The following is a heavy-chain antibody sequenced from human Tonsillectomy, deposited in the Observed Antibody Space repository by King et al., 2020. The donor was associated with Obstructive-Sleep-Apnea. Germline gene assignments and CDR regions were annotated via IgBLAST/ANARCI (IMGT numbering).Heavy chain of an antibody. CDR1: GFTFDDYG. V-gene: IGHV3-20*01. J-gene: IGHJ4*02. Sequence: VQLVESGGGVVRPGGSLRLSCAASGFTFDDYGMSWVRQAPGKGLEWGSGINWNGGSTGFEDSVKGRLTISRDNAKNSLYLQMNSLRAEDTALYHCARGHEWELRSYFDYWGQGTLVTVSS. CDR2: INWNGGST. D-gene: IGHD1-26*01. CDR3: ARGHEWELRSYFDY.